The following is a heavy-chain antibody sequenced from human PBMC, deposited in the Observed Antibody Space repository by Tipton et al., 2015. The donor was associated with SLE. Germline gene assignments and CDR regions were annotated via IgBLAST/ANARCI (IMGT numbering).Heavy chain of an antibody. CDR3: ARESGGITIFGVVRGIEY. CDR1: GFTFSSYS. D-gene: IGHD3-3*01. J-gene: IGHJ4*02. V-gene: IGHV3-30*03. CDR2: ISYDGSNK. Sequence: SLRLSRAASGFTFSSYSMSWVRQAPGKGLEWVAVISYDGSNKYYADSVKGRFTISRDNSKNTLYLQMNSLRAEDTAVYYCARESGGITIFGVVRGIEYWGQGTLVTVSS.